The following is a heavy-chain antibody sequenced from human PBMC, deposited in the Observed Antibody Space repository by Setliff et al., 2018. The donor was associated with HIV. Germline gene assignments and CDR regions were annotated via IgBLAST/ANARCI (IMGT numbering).Heavy chain of an antibody. Sequence: PGGSLRLSCEVSGLTFSRYAVSWVRQAPGKGLEWVSSVSGSGSDTYYADSVKGRFTISRDNSNNTLYLQMNSLRAEDTAVYYCAKSGYCGSSTCRNYFYYMDVWGKGTTVTVSS. V-gene: IGHV3-23*01. CDR3: AKSGYCGSSTCRNYFYYMDV. CDR1: GLTFSRYA. CDR2: VSGSGSDT. J-gene: IGHJ6*03. D-gene: IGHD2-2*01.